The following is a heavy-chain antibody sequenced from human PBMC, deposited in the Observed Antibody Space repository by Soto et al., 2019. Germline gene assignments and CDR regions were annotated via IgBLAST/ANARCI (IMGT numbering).Heavy chain of an antibody. Sequence: QVQLVQSGAEVQKPGASVKVSCKASGYTFTSYDINWVRQATGQGLEWMGWMNPNSGNTGYAQKFQGRVTNNKKTPLSTAYMELSRLRTEDTAVVYCARVVGDCTNGVCLQGAIDYWGQGTLVTVSS. CDR2: MNPNSGNT. CDR1: GYTFTSYD. V-gene: IGHV1-8*01. CDR3: ARVVGDCTNGVCLQGAIDY. D-gene: IGHD2-8*01. J-gene: IGHJ4*02.